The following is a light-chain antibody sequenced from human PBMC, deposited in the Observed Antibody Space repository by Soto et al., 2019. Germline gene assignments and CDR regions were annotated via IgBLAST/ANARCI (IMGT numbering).Light chain of an antibody. J-gene: IGKJ1*01. CDR2: GAS. Sequence: IHMTQSPSFLSASVGYIFTITCRASQSIGKHLNWYQQKHGKAPKFLIYGASTLQSGVPSRLRGSGYGTDLTIAISSMQTEDSETYYCLQDINYPWTFGQGTKVDIK. V-gene: IGKV1-6*01. CDR3: LQDINYPWT. CDR1: QSIGKH.